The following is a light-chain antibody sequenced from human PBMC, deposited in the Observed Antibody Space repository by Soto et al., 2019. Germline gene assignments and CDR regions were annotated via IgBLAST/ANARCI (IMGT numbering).Light chain of an antibody. CDR1: SSDVGGYNY. J-gene: IGLJ3*02. CDR3: SSYTSTNSWV. V-gene: IGLV2-14*01. CDR2: EVT. Sequence: QSALTRPASVSGSPGQSITISCTGTSSDVGGYNYVSWYQQHPGKAPKLVIYEVTKRPSGISDRFSGSKSGNVASLTITGLQAEDEADYYCSSYTSTNSWVFGGGTKVTVL.